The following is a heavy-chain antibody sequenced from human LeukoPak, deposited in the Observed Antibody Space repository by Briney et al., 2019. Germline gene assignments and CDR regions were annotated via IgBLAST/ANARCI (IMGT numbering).Heavy chain of an antibody. CDR3: AKDAGPYHMGLYYFDY. CDR1: GFTFSSYG. J-gene: IGHJ4*02. D-gene: IGHD3/OR15-3a*01. Sequence: PGGSLRLSCAASGFTFSSYGMHWVRQAPGKGLEWVAFIRYDGSNKYYADSVKGRFTISRDNSKNTLYLQMNSLRAEDTAVYYRAKDAGPYHMGLYYFDYWGQGTLVTVSS. CDR2: IRYDGSNK. V-gene: IGHV3-30*02.